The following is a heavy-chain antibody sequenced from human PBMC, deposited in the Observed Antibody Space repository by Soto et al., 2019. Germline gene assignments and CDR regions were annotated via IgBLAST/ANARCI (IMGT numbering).Heavy chain of an antibody. CDR2: IRSKAYGGTT. J-gene: IGHJ4*02. D-gene: IGHD3-10*01. Sequence: EVQLVESGGGLVQPGRSLRLSCTASGFTFGDYAMSWVRQAPGKGLEWVGFIRSKAYGGTTEYAASVKGRFTISRDDSKSIAYLQMNSLKTEDTAMYYCTRDGARGAHFDYWGQGTLVTVSS. V-gene: IGHV3-49*04. CDR3: TRDGARGAHFDY. CDR1: GFTFGDYA.